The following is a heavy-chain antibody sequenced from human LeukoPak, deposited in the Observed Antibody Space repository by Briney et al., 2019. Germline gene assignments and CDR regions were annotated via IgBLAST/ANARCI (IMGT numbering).Heavy chain of an antibody. CDR3: AVRFLEWLSNTDPFDY. D-gene: IGHD3-3*01. J-gene: IGHJ4*02. Sequence: ASVKVSCKASGYTFTSYDINWVRQATGQGLEWMGWMNPNSGNTGYAQKFQGRVTMTRNTSISTAYMGLSSLRSEDTAVYYCAVRFLEWLSNTDPFDYWGQGTLVTVSS. V-gene: IGHV1-8*01. CDR1: GYTFTSYD. CDR2: MNPNSGNT.